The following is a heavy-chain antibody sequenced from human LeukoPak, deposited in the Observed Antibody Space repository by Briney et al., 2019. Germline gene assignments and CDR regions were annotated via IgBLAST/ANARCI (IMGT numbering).Heavy chain of an antibody. V-gene: IGHV4-31*03. Sequence: SETLPLACSVSGGSISNGGYYWTWIRQHPGMGLEWIGHIYYSGTTYYNPSLKSRVTISVDTSKNQFSLKLTSVTAADTAVYYCARDRGNDDFDIWGQGTMVTVSS. CDR1: GGSISNGGYY. CDR3: ARDRGNDDFDI. D-gene: IGHD3-10*01. CDR2: IYYSGTT. J-gene: IGHJ3*02.